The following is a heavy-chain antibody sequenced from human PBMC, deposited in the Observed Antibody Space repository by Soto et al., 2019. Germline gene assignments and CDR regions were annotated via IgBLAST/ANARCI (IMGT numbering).Heavy chain of an antibody. CDR1: EFTFSRYW. D-gene: IGHD3-22*01. Sequence: AGTLRLSCIASEFTFSRYWLHWIRLAPGKGLVWVSRINMDGTKTAYPDSVKGRFTVPRDNANNTLYLQMNSLGVEDTAVYYCARDYYYDSRSSSVNWFDPWGQGTLVTVSS. V-gene: IGHV3-74*01. CDR2: INMDGTKT. CDR3: ARDYYYDSRSSSVNWFDP. J-gene: IGHJ5*02.